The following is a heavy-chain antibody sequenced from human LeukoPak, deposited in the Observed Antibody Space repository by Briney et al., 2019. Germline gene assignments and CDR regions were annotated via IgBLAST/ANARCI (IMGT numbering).Heavy chain of an antibody. Sequence: GESLKISCRGSGYSFTSYWIGWVRQMPGKGLEWMGIIYPGDSDTRYSPSFQGQVTISADKSISTAYLQWSSLKASDTAMYYCARSESRCNWNYEDAFDIWGQGTMVTVSS. CDR2: IYPGDSDT. CDR3: ARSESRCNWNYEDAFDI. D-gene: IGHD1-7*01. J-gene: IGHJ3*02. V-gene: IGHV5-51*01. CDR1: GYSFTSYW.